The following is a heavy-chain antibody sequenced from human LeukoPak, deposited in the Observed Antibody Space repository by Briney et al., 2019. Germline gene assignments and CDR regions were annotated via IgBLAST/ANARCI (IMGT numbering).Heavy chain of an antibody. D-gene: IGHD4-23*01. CDR3: ARVIPIYGGNIDY. Sequence: TSGGSLRLSCAASGFTFSNAWMSWVRQAPGKGLEWVGRIKSKTDGGTTDYAAPVKGRFTISRDDSKNTLYLQMNSLRAEDTAVYYCARVIPIYGGNIDYWGQGTMVTVSS. CDR2: IKSKTDGGTT. CDR1: GFTFSNAW. V-gene: IGHV3-15*01. J-gene: IGHJ4*02.